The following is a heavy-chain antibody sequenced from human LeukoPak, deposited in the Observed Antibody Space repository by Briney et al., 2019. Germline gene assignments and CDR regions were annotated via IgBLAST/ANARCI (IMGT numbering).Heavy chain of an antibody. V-gene: IGHV1-18*01. CDR1: GYTFTSYG. Sequence: ASVKVSCKASGYTFTSYGISWVRRAPGQGLEWMGWISAYNGNTNYAQKLQGRVTMTTDTSTSTAYMELRSLRSDDTAVYYCARDLFDHPYDFWSGYPKPTPYYYYGMDVWGQGTTVTVSS. D-gene: IGHD3-3*01. CDR3: ARDLFDHPYDFWSGYPKPTPYYYYGMDV. CDR2: ISAYNGNT. J-gene: IGHJ6*02.